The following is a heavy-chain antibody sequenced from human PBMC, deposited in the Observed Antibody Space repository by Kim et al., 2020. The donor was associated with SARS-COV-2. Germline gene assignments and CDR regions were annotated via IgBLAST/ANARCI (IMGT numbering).Heavy chain of an antibody. D-gene: IGHD2-2*01. CDR1: GFTFSSYG. Sequence: GGSLRLSCAASGFTFSSYGMHWVRQAPGKGLEWVAVISYDGSNKYYADSVKGRFTISRDNSKNTLYLQMNSLRAEDTAVYYCAKAEAMSYWGQGTLVTVSS. CDR2: ISYDGSNK. J-gene: IGHJ4*02. CDR3: AKAEAMSY. V-gene: IGHV3-30*18.